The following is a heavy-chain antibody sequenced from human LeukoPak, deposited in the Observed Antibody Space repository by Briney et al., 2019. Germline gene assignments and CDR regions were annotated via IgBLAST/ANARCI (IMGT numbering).Heavy chain of an antibody. D-gene: IGHD5-18*01. J-gene: IGHJ4*02. CDR3: ARDSGIGYSYGYFDY. Sequence: SVKVSCKASGGTFISYAISWVRQAPGQGLEWMGGIIPIFGTANYAQKFQGRVTITADESTSTAYMELSSLRSEDTAVYYCARDSGIGYSYGYFDYWGQGTLVTVSS. V-gene: IGHV1-69*01. CDR2: IIPIFGTA. CDR1: GGTFISYA.